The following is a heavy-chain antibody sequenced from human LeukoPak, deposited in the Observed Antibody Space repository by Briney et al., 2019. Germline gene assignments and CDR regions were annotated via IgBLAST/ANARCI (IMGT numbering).Heavy chain of an antibody. Sequence: GSLRLSCAASGFTFSSYAMHWVRQAPGKGLEWVAVISHDGSNKYYADSVKGRFTISRDNSKNTLFLQMNSLRAEDTAVYYCARVMATISQDYFDFWGQGTLVTVSS. CDR3: ARVMATISQDYFDF. D-gene: IGHD5-24*01. J-gene: IGHJ4*02. CDR1: GFTFSSYA. V-gene: IGHV3-30*04. CDR2: ISHDGSNK.